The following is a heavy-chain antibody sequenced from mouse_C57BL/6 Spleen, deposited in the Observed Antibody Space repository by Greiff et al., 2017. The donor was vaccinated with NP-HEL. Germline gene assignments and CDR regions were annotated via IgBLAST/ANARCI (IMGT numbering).Heavy chain of an antibody. CDR1: GYTFTNYW. V-gene: IGHV1-63*01. D-gene: IGHD1-1*01. CDR3: ARRATVVENYFDD. Sequence: VQLQQSGAELVRPGTSVKMSCKASGYTFTNYWIGWAKQRPGHGLEWIGDIYPGGGYTNYNEKFKGKATLTADKSSSTAYMQFSSLTSEDSAIYYCARRATVVENYFDDWGQGTTLTVSS. J-gene: IGHJ2*01. CDR2: IYPGGGYT.